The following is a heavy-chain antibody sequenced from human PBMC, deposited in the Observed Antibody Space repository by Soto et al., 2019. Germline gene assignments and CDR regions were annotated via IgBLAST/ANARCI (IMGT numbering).Heavy chain of an antibody. V-gene: IGHV5-10-1*01. D-gene: IGHD1-20*01. CDR2: IDPSDSYT. Sequence: PGESLKISCKGSGYSFTIYWISWVRQMPGKGLEWMGRIDPSDSYTNYSPSFQGHVTISADKSISTAYLQWSSLKASDTAMYYCARHIRMNDAFDIWGQGTMVTVSS. J-gene: IGHJ3*02. CDR3: ARHIRMNDAFDI. CDR1: GYSFTIYW.